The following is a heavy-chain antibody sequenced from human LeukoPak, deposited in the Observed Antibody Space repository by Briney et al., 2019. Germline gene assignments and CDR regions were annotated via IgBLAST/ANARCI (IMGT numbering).Heavy chain of an antibody. CDR2: ISSSGSYI. J-gene: IGHJ4*02. V-gene: IGHV3-21*06. Sequence: GGSLRLSCAASGFTFGSYVMTWVRQAPGKGLEWVSSISSSGSYIYYADSVKGRFTISRDNAKNSLYLQMNSLRAEDTAVYYCARDREPYCTGGTCYSTGDYWGQGTLVTVSS. D-gene: IGHD2-15*01. CDR1: GFTFGSYV. CDR3: ARDREPYCTGGTCYSTGDY.